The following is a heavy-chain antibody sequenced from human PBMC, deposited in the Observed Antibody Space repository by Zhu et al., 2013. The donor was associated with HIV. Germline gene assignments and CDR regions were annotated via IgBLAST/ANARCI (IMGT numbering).Heavy chain of an antibody. J-gene: IGHJ6*02. Sequence: QVQLVQSGAAVKEPGASVKVSCKASAYTVTGYYLHWVRQAPGQGLEWMGWIDPNTGGTKSAQKFQGRVTMTRDTSITTAYMEVSRLKSDDTAVYYCARGPSNWKKYSGMDVWGQGTTVTVSS. CDR1: AYTVTGYY. D-gene: IGHD1-20*01. CDR2: IDPNTGGT. CDR3: ARGPSNWKKYSGMDV. V-gene: IGHV1-2*02.